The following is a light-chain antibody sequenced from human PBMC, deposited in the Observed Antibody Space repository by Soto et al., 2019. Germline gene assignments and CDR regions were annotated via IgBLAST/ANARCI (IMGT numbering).Light chain of an antibody. Sequence: QSVLTQPASVSGSPLQSITISCTGTSSDVGGYNYVSWYQQYPGKAPKLMIYDVSNRPSGVSNRFSGSKSGNTASLTISGLQAEDESDYYCSSYTGSSTYVFGTGTKVTVL. CDR3: SSYTGSSTYV. J-gene: IGLJ1*01. CDR1: SSDVGGYNY. CDR2: DVS. V-gene: IGLV2-14*01.